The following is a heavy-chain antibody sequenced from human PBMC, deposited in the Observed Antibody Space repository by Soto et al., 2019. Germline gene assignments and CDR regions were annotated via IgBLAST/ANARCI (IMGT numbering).Heavy chain of an antibody. Sequence: QLQLQESGPGLVKPSETLSLTCTVSGGSISSSSYYWGWIRQPPGKGLEWIGSIYYSGSTYYNPSLKSRVTISVDTSKNQFSLKLSSVTAADTAVYYCARQRIQLWLRYYYYGMDVWGQGTTVTVSS. CDR1: GGSISSSSYY. J-gene: IGHJ6*02. CDR2: IYYSGST. V-gene: IGHV4-39*01. CDR3: ARQRIQLWLRYYYYGMDV. D-gene: IGHD5-18*01.